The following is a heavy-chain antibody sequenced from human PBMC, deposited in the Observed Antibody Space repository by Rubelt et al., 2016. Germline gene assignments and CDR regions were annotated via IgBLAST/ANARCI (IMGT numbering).Heavy chain of an antibody. D-gene: IGHD3-10*01. V-gene: IGHV3-74*01. CDR2: IDSDGNTT. CDR3: ARDSPVPWFSY. Sequence: EVQLVESGGGLVQPGGSLKLSCAASGVTFTNYWMHWVRQAPGKGLVWVSRIDSDGNTTDYADSVKGRFTISRDNARNTLHLQMNSLRAEDTAVYYCARDSPVPWFSYWGQGTLVTVSS. J-gene: IGHJ4*02. CDR1: GVTFTNYW.